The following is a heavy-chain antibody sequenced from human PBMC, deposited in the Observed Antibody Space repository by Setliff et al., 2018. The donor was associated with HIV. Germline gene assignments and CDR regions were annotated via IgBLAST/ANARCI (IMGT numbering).Heavy chain of an antibody. CDR1: GFTFSSYS. V-gene: IGHV3-48*04. Sequence: HPGGSLRFSCAASGFTFSSYSMNWVRQSPGKGLEWVSYISGSGSRVDYADSVKGRFTVSRDNTKNSLYLQMNNLRAEDTAVYYCVRDYMWAFDYWGQGTLVTVS. CDR2: ISGSGSRV. D-gene: IGHD1-26*01. J-gene: IGHJ4*02. CDR3: VRDYMWAFDY.